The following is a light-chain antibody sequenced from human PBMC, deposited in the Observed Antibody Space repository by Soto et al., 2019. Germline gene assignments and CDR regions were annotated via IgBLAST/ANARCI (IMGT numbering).Light chain of an antibody. CDR3: QQNYNTPIT. CDR1: QSISKF. CDR2: AAS. J-gene: IGKJ5*01. Sequence: ELTHSPSALYAFVGDRVSISCRASQSISKFLSWYQQRPGTAPKLLIYAASSLESGVPSRFSGSGSGTDFTLTISSLQPEDFATYYCQQNYNTPITFGQRTRLEIK. V-gene: IGKV1-39*01.